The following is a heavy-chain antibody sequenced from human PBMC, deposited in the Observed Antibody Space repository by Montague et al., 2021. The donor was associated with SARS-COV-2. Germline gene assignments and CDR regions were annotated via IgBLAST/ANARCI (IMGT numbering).Heavy chain of an antibody. V-gene: IGHV2-70*01. CDR1: GFSLNTSGMC. Sequence: PALVKPTQTLTLTCTFSGFSLNTSGMCVSWIRQPPGKALEWLALIDWDEDQYYSTSLKTRLTISKDTSKNQVVLTMTNMDPIDTATYYCARSYGDYRDSYLDYWGQGTLVTVPS. CDR2: IDWDEDQ. CDR3: ARSYGDYRDSYLDY. J-gene: IGHJ4*02. D-gene: IGHD4-17*01.